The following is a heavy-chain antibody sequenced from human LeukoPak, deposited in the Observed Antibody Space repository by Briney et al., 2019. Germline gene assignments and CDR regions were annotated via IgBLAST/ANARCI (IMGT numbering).Heavy chain of an antibody. J-gene: IGHJ4*02. CDR1: GYTFTSYG. V-gene: IGHV1-18*01. Sequence: ASVKVSCKASGYTFTSYGISWVRQAPGQGLEWMGWISAYNGNTNYAQKLQGRVTMTTDTSTSTAYMELRSLRSDDTAVYYCARECYYGSGRMGCFDYWGQGTLVTVSS. CDR2: ISAYNGNT. CDR3: ARECYYGSGRMGCFDY. D-gene: IGHD3-10*01.